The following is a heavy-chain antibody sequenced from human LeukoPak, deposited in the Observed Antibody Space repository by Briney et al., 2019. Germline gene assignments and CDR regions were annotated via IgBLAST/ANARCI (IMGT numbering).Heavy chain of an antibody. J-gene: IGHJ4*02. D-gene: IGHD6-19*01. CDR2: ISYDGSNK. CDR3: AKDVAVAGFYYFDY. CDR1: GFTFSSYG. Sequence: GGSLRLSCAASGFTFSSYGMHWVRQAPGKGLEWVAVISYDGSNKYYADSVKGRFTTSRDNSKNTLYLQMNSLRAEDTAVYYCAKDVAVAGFYYFDYWGQGTLVTVSS. V-gene: IGHV3-30*18.